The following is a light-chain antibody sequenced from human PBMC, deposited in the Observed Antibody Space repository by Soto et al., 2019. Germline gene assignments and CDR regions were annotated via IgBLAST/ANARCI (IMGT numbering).Light chain of an antibody. V-gene: IGKV3-15*01. CDR3: QHYTNWPLT. CDR1: HSVSSR. Sequence: IVMTQSPATLSVSPGERATLSCRASHSVSSRLAWYQQKPGRAPRLLIYGASTRATGLPARFSGSGSGTEFTLTISSLQSEDFAVYYCQHYTNWPLTFGGGTKVEIK. J-gene: IGKJ4*01. CDR2: GAS.